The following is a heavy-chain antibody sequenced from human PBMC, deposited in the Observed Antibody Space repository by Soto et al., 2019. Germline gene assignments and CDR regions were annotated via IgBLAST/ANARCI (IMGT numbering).Heavy chain of an antibody. Sequence: GASVKVSCKASGYTFTSYYMHWVRQAPGQGLEWMGIINPSGGSTSYAQKFQGRVTMTRDTSTSTVYMELSSLRSEDTAVYYCALYDSIHNWFDPWGQGTLVTVSS. D-gene: IGHD3-22*01. J-gene: IGHJ5*02. CDR1: GYTFTSYY. CDR2: INPSGGST. V-gene: IGHV1-46*01. CDR3: ALYDSIHNWFDP.